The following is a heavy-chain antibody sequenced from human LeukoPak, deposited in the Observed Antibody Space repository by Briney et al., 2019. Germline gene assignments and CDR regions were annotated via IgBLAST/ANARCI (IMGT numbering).Heavy chain of an antibody. D-gene: IGHD1-14*01. CDR3: ANDRPHPSAEPTNFDY. V-gene: IGHV3-23*01. CDR2: INGGGSRT. CDR1: GFTFSSYA. J-gene: IGHJ4*02. Sequence: GGSLRLSCAASGFTFSSYAMSWVRQAPGKGLEWASAINGGGSRTYYADSVKGRFIISRDNSKNTLYLQMNSLRAEDTAIYYCANDRPHPSAEPTNFDYWGQGTLITVSS.